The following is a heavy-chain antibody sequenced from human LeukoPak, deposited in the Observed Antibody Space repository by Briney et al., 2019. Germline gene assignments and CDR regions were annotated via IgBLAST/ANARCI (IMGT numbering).Heavy chain of an antibody. CDR1: GGSIRSYY. Sequence: SETLSLTCTVSGGSIRSYYWSWIGQPPGKGLEWIGNIYYSGSTNYNPSLKSRVTISVDTSKDQFSLKLSSVTAADTAVYYCVRHARYFDWLSIWGQGTLVTVSS. CDR3: VRHARYFDWLSI. V-gene: IGHV4-59*08. CDR2: IYYSGST. D-gene: IGHD3-9*01. J-gene: IGHJ4*02.